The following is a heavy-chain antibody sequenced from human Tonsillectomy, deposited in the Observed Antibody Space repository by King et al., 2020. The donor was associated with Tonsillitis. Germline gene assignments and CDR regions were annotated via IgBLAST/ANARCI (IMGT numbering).Heavy chain of an antibody. Sequence: QLQESGPGLVKPSETLSLTCTVSGGSISSYYWSWIRQPPGKGLEWIGYIYYSGSTNYNPSLKSQVTISVDTSKNQFSLKLSSVTAADRAVYYCEREASGYSYGYGGYFDYWGQGTLVTVSS. V-gene: IGHV4-59*01. J-gene: IGHJ4*02. CDR2: IYYSGST. CDR3: EREASGYSYGYGGYFDY. CDR1: GGSISSYY. D-gene: IGHD5-18*01.